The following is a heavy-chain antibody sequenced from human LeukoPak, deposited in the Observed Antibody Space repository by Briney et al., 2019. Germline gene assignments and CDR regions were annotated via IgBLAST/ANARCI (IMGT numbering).Heavy chain of an antibody. CDR2: INHSGST. Sequence: SETLSLTCAVYGGSFSGYYWSWIRQPPGKGLEWIGEINHSGSTNYNPSLKSRVTISVDTSMNQFSLKLSSVTAADTAVYYCARGDDDFWSGYLGYWGQGTLVTVSS. CDR3: ARGDDDFWSGYLGY. J-gene: IGHJ4*02. D-gene: IGHD3-3*01. CDR1: GGSFSGYY. V-gene: IGHV4-34*01.